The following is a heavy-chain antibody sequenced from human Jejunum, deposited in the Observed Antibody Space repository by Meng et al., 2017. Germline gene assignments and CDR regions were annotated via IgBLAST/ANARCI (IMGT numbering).Heavy chain of an antibody. D-gene: IGHD3-10*01. CDR1: GFNFSTYG. V-gene: IGHV3-33*01. CDR2: IWYDGSKI. CDR3: MRGRDY. Sequence: GESLKISCVGSGFNFSTYGMHWVRQAPGKGLEWVAVIWYDGSKIHYLDSVKGRFTISRDNSKKTVYLQMNSVTVDDTAVYYCMRGRDYWGQGTRVTVSS. J-gene: IGHJ4*02.